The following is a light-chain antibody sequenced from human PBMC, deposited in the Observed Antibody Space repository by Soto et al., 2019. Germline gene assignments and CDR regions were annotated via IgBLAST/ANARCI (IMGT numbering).Light chain of an antibody. CDR1: ESIDSW. J-gene: IGKJ1*01. Sequence: DIQITQSPSTLSASVGDRVTITCRASESIDSWLAWHQQKPGRAPKLLISKASSVESGVPSRFSGSGSGTEFTLTISSLQPEYFATYYCQQYNSYRAFGQGTKVEL. V-gene: IGKV1-5*03. CDR3: QQYNSYRA. CDR2: KAS.